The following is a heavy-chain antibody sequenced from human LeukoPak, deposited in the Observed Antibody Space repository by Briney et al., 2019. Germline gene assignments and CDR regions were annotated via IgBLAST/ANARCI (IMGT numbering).Heavy chain of an antibody. CDR2: IIPILGIA. CDR3: ARDRAGDGYTYNGGAFDI. CDR1: GYTFTSYG. D-gene: IGHD5-24*01. Sequence: SVKVPCNASGYTFTSYGISWVRQAPGQGLEWMGRIIPILGIANYAQKFQGRVTITADKSTSTAYMELSSLRSEDTAVYYCARDRAGDGYTYNGGAFDIWGQGTMVTVSS. J-gene: IGHJ3*02. V-gene: IGHV1-69*04.